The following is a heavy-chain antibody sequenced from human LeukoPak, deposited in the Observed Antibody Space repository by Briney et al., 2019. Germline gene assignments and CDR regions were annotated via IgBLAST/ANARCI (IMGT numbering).Heavy chain of an antibody. Sequence: GGSLRLSCAASGFTFSTYAMSWVRQPPGKGLEWVSPISANGGARYYADSVKGRFTISRDNPKNTLILQMNSLRAEDTALYYCAKGRSLGSASLFGSWGQGTRVTVSS. V-gene: IGHV3-23*01. D-gene: IGHD1-26*01. CDR3: AKGRSLGSASLFGS. CDR2: ISANGGAR. CDR1: GFTFSTYA. J-gene: IGHJ4*02.